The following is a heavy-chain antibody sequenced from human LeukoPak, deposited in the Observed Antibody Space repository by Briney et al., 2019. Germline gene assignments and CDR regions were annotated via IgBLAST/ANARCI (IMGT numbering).Heavy chain of an antibody. J-gene: IGHJ4*02. V-gene: IGHV3-53*01. D-gene: IGHD1-26*01. CDR1: GFTVSSNY. Sequence: PGGSLRLSCAASGFTVSSNYMSWVRQAPGKGLEWVSVIYSGGSTYYADSVKGRFTISRDNSKNTLYLQVNSLRAEDTAVYHCAKGGKWDVTPFDYWGQGTLVTVSS. CDR2: IYSGGST. CDR3: AKGGKWDVTPFDY.